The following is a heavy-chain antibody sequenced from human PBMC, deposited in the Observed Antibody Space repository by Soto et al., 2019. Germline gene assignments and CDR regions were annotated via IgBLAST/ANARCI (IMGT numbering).Heavy chain of an antibody. CDR2: IYHSGST. Sequence: SETVSLTCAVSGGCISSSNWWSWVRQPPGKGLEWIGEIYHSGSTNYNPSLKSRVTISVDKSKNQFSLKLSSVTAADTAVYYCASGIQLWWYDYWGQGTLVTVS. CDR1: GGCISSSNW. J-gene: IGHJ4*02. D-gene: IGHD5-18*01. V-gene: IGHV4-4*02. CDR3: ASGIQLWWYDY.